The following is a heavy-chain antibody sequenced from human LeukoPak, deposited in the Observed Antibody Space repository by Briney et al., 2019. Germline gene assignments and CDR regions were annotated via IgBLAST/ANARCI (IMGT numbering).Heavy chain of an antibody. V-gene: IGHV3-7*01. CDR3: ARDREMATIHYYYYYMDV. Sequence: GGSLRLSCAASGFTFSSYWMSWVRQAPGKGLEWVANIKQDGSEKYYVDSVKGRFTISRDNAKNSLYLQMNSLRAEDTAVYYCARDREMATIHYYYYYMDVWGKGTTVTVSS. CDR2: IKQDGSEK. CDR1: GFTFSSYW. J-gene: IGHJ6*03. D-gene: IGHD5-24*01.